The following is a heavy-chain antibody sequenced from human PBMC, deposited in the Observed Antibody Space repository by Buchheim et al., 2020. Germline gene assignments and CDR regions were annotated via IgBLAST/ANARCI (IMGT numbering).Heavy chain of an antibody. CDR1: GFTFSSYA. J-gene: IGHJ4*02. V-gene: IGHV3-23*01. Sequence: EVQLLESGGGLVQPGGSLRLSCAASGFTFSSYAMSWVRQAPGKALEWVSAFSYSGVSTYYADSVKGRFPISRENFKKPPSFQMNSLRAEDTAVYFCAKLTGSSGGYFDYWGQGTL. D-gene: IGHD6-6*01. CDR2: FSYSGVST. CDR3: AKLTGSSGGYFDY.